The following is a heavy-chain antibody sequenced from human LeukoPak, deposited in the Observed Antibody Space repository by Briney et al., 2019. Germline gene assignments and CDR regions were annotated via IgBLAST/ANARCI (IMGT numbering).Heavy chain of an antibody. V-gene: IGHV3-73*01. D-gene: IGHD3-22*01. J-gene: IGHJ4*02. Sequence: GGSLRLSCAASGFTFSGSAIYWVRLASGKGLKWVGRIRSKANSYATAYAASVKGRFTVSREDSKNTAYLEMNSLKAEDTAVYYCTAGDSYDTTAYYRDWGQGTLVTVSS. CDR3: TAGDSYDTTAYYRD. CDR2: IRSKANSYAT. CDR1: GFTFSGSA.